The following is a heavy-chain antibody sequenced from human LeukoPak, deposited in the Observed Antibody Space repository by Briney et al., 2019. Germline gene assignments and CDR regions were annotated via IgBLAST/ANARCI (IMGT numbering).Heavy chain of an antibody. CDR2: ISSSGSTI. CDR3: VRLVVIDFYYYYMDV. CDR1: GFTFSSYE. J-gene: IGHJ6*03. V-gene: IGHV3-48*03. D-gene: IGHD3-16*02. Sequence: GGSLRLSCAASGFTFSSYEMNWVRQAPGKGLEWVSYISSSGSTIYYADSVKGRFPISRDNAKSSLYLQMNSLRAEDTAFYYCVRLVVIDFYYYYMDVWGQGTTVTVSS.